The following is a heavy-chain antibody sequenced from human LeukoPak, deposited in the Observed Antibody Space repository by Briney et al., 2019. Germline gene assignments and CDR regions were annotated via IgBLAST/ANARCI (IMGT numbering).Heavy chain of an antibody. CDR1: GFTFSDYW. J-gene: IGHJ4*02. Sequence: PGGSLRLSCVASGFTFSDYWMSWVRQAPGKGLELVANIKEDGSENYYVDSVRGRFTISRDNAKNSLYLQMNSLRAEGTAMYYCARAYAGGIFDSWGQGTLVTVSS. V-gene: IGHV3-7*04. D-gene: IGHD3-16*01. CDR2: IKEDGSEN. CDR3: ARAYAGGIFDS.